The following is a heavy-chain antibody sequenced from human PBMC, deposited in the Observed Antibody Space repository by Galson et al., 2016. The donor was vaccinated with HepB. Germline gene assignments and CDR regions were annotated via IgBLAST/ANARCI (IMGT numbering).Heavy chain of an antibody. J-gene: IGHJ4*02. Sequence: SETLSLTCTVSGGSISSSSHYWVWIRQPPGKGLEWIGNIYYSGSTNYNPSLKSRVTISADTSKNQFSLKLSSVTAADTAVYYCARRRSYCGGACYFDYWGQGTLVTVSS. CDR1: GGSISSSSHY. V-gene: IGHV4-39*01. CDR3: ARRRSYCGGACYFDY. CDR2: IYYSGST. D-gene: IGHD2-21*02.